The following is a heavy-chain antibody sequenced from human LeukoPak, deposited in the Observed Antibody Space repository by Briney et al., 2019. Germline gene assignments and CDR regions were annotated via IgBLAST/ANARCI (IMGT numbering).Heavy chain of an antibody. CDR1: GFPFSSYV. CDR2: INHNAEMI. D-gene: IGHD3-22*01. Sequence: GGSLRLSCEASGFPFSSYVMSWVRQAPGKGLEWIAYINHNAEMIFYPDFVKGRFTISRDNAKNSLYLQMNSLRAEDTAVYCCARLYYDSSGYVSLDYWGQGTLVTVSS. V-gene: IGHV3-48*03. J-gene: IGHJ4*02. CDR3: ARLYYDSSGYVSLDY.